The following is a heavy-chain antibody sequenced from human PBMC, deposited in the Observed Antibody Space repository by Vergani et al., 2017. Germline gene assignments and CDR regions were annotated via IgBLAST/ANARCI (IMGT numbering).Heavy chain of an antibody. V-gene: IGHV4-39*02. Sequence: QLQLQESGPGLVKPSETLSLTCTVSGGSISSSSYYWGWIRQPPGKGLEWIGSIYYSGSTYYNPSLKSRVTISVDTSKNQFSLKLSSVTAADTAVYYCARDELAYYGSGSYIYYMDVWGKGTTVTVSS. D-gene: IGHD3-10*01. CDR2: IYYSGST. CDR3: ARDELAYYGSGSYIYYMDV. CDR1: GGSISSSSYY. J-gene: IGHJ6*03.